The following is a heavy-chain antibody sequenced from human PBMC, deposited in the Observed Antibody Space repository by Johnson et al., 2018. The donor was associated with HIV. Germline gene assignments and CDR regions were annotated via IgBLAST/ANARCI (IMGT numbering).Heavy chain of an antibody. Sequence: QVQLVESGGGVVQPGRSLRLSCAASGFTFSSYAMHWVRQAPGQGLEWGAVISYDGSNKYYAESVKGRFTISRDNSKNTLYLQMNSLRAEVTAVYYCAKVNDYVWGSYHIVRAFDFWGQGTMVSVSS. J-gene: IGHJ3*01. CDR3: AKVNDYVWGSYHIVRAFDF. CDR1: GFTFSSYA. CDR2: ISYDGSNK. V-gene: IGHV3-30*04. D-gene: IGHD3-16*02.